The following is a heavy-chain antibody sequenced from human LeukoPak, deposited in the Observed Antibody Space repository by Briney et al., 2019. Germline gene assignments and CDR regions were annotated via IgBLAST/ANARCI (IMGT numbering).Heavy chain of an antibody. CDR2: IYYSGST. D-gene: IGHD3-9*01. CDR3: ARHAYFDWLFQPYYYYGMDV. J-gene: IGHJ6*02. Sequence: SETLSLTCTVSGGSISSYYWSWIRQPPGKGLEWIGYIYYSGSTNYNPSLKSRVTISVDTSKNQFSLKLSSVTAADTAVHYCARHAYFDWLFQPYYYYGMDVWGQGTTVTVSS. V-gene: IGHV4-59*08. CDR1: GGSISSYY.